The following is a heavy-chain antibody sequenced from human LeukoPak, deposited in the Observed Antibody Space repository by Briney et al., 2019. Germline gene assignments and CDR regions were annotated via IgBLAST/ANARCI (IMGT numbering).Heavy chain of an antibody. CDR1: GYTFSHYW. CDR3: ARDSYDSTSYYYVPY. V-gene: IGHV3-74*01. J-gene: IGHJ1*01. D-gene: IGHD3-22*01. CDR2: INSFGTSA. Sequence: GGSLRLSCAASGYTFSHYWMQWVRQAPGKGLVWFSRINSFGTSAIYADSVKGRFTISRDNAKNTLYLEMNSLRVEDTAVYYCARDSYDSTSYYYVPYWGRGTLVTVSS.